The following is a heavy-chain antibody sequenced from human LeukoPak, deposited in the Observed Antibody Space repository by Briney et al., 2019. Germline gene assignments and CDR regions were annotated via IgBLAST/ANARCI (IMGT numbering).Heavy chain of an antibody. CDR2: IKEDGREK. CDR1: GFTFSSHS. CDR3: ARWRWLQSEFDY. D-gene: IGHD5-24*01. V-gene: IGHV3-7*01. J-gene: IGHJ4*02. Sequence: GGSLRLSCAASGFTFSSHSMSWVRQAPGKGLEWVAYIKEDGREKDHVDSVKGRFTISRDNAKNSRYLQMNTLRADDTAVYYCARWRWLQSEFDYWGQGTLVTVSS.